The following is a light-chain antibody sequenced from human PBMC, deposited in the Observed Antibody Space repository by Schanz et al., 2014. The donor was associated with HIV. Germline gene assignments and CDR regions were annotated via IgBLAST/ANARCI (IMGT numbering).Light chain of an antibody. CDR3: AAWDGSLNVWV. V-gene: IGLV1-44*01. J-gene: IGLJ3*02. CDR2: NTF. CDR1: SSNFRSNA. Sequence: QSVLTQPPSASGTPGQRVTISCSGSSSNFRSNAVNWYQQLPGTPPRLVIYNTFHRPSGVPDRFSGSSSGTSASLAISGLQSEDEADYYCAAWDGSLNVWVFGGGTKLTVL.